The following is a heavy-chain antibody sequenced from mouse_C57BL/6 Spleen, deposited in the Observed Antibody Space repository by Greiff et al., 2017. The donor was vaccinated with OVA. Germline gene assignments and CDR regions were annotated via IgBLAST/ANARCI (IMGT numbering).Heavy chain of an antibody. D-gene: IGHD2-4*01. Sequence: VQLQQSGPELVKPGASVKISCKASGYSFTSYYIHWVKQRPGQGLEWIGWIYPGSGNTKYNEKFKGKATLTADTSSSTAYMQLSSLTSEDSAVYYCARGDYARYFDYWGQGTTLTVSS. V-gene: IGHV1-66*01. CDR2: IYPGSGNT. CDR3: ARGDYARYFDY. CDR1: GYSFTSYY. J-gene: IGHJ2*01.